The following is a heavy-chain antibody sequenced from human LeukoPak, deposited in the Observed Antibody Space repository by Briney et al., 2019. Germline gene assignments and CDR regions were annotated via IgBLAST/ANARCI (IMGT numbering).Heavy chain of an antibody. CDR2: ISYDGNNI. CDR3: AREMTTVVGKNFDY. V-gene: IGHV3-30-3*01. D-gene: IGHD4-23*01. CDR1: GFTFRNCA. Sequence: GRSLRLSCAASGFTFRNCAMHWVRQAPGKGLEWVALISYDGNNIFYADSVKGRFTISRDNSKNTLYLQMNSLRVEDTALYYCAREMTTVVGKNFDYWGQGTLVTVSS. J-gene: IGHJ4*02.